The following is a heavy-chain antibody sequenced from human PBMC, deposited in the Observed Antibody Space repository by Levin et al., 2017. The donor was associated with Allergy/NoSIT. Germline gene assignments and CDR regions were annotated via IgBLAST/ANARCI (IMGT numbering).Heavy chain of an antibody. CDR2: ISYDGSNE. CDR1: GFTFSIYT. V-gene: IGHV3-30-3*01. D-gene: IGHD2-15*01. CDR3: ASPSGQGYCSGGSCYSY. J-gene: IGHJ4*02. Sequence: PGESLKISCAASGFTFSIYTMHWVRQAPGKGLEWVAVISYDGSNEYYADSVKGRFTISRDNSKNTLYLQMNSLRAEDTAVYYCASPSGQGYCSGGSCYSYWGQGTLVTVSS.